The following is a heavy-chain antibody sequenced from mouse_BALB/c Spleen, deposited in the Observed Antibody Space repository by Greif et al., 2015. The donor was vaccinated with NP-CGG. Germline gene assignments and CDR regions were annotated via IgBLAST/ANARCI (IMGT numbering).Heavy chain of an antibody. J-gene: IGHJ3*01. CDR3: ARDYGSWFAY. CDR2: IHPNSGNT. CDR1: GYTFTSSW. V-gene: IGHV1S130*01. Sequence: LVESGSVLVKPGASVKLSCKASGYTFTSSWMHWAKQRPGQGLEWIGEIHPNSGNTNYNEKFKGKATLTVDTSSSTAYVDLSSLTSEDSAVYYCARDYGSWFAYWGQGTLVTVSA. D-gene: IGHD1-1*01.